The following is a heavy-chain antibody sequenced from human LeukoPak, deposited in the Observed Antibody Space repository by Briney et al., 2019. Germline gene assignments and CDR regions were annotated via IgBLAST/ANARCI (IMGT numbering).Heavy chain of an antibody. V-gene: IGHV4-61*02. CDR1: GGSISSGTYY. CDR2: IYTSGST. CDR3: ARDHSTPNAGYMDV. J-gene: IGHJ6*03. Sequence: SQTLSLTCTVSGGSISSGTYYWSWIRRPAGKGLEWIGRIYTSGSTNYNPSLKSRLTISVDMSKNQFSLKLSSVTAADTAVYYCARDHSTPNAGYMDVWGRGATVTVSS. D-gene: IGHD2-8*01.